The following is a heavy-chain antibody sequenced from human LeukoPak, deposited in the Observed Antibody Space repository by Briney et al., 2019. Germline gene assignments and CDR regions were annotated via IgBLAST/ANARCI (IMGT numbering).Heavy chain of an antibody. CDR2: ISYDGSNK. D-gene: IGHD3-10*01. J-gene: IGHJ3*02. Sequence: GRSLRLSCAASGFTFSSYGMHWVRQAPGKGLEWVAVISYDGSNKYYADSVKGRFTISRDNSKNTLCLQMNSLRAEDTAVYYCAKEYYYGSGSYGEDAFDIWGQGTMVTVSS. V-gene: IGHV3-30*18. CDR3: AKEYYYGSGSYGEDAFDI. CDR1: GFTFSSYG.